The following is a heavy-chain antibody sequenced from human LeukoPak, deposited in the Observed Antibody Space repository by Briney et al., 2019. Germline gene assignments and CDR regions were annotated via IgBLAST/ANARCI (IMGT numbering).Heavy chain of an antibody. CDR3: ARDYGSSSSVWFDP. Sequence: ASVKVSCKASGYTFTGYYMHWVRQAPGQELEWMGWINPNSGGTNYAQKFQGRVTMTRDTSISTAYMELSRLRSDDTAVYYCARDYGSSSSVWFDPWGQGTLVTVSS. CDR1: GYTFTGYY. D-gene: IGHD6-6*01. CDR2: INPNSGGT. J-gene: IGHJ5*02. V-gene: IGHV1-2*02.